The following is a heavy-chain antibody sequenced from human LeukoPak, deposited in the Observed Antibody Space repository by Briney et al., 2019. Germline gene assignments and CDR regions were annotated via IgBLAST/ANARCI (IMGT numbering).Heavy chain of an antibody. V-gene: IGHV3-66*02. J-gene: IGHJ3*02. CDR2: IYRDGGT. CDR1: GLTVSSSY. CDR3: ARGLRGEATLTFFDRFVFDI. D-gene: IGHD3-16*01. Sequence: GESLRLSCAAYGLTVSSSYMSWVRQAPGKGLEWVSIIYRDGGTHYADSVKGRFTLSRDNSKNTVYLQMNTLRAEDTAVYYCARGLRGEATLTFFDRFVFDIWGQGTMVTVSP.